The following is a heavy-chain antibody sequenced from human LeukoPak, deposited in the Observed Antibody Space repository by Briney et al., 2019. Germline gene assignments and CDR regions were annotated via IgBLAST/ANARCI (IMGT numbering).Heavy chain of an antibody. CDR3: ARDEVGATTERGY. Sequence: PGGSLRLSCAASGFPFRSYWMHWVRPAPGKGLVWVSRINSDGSSTSYADSVKGRFTISRDNAKNTLYLQMNSLRAEDTAVYYCARDEVGATTERGYWGQGTLVTVSS. CDR2: INSDGSST. V-gene: IGHV3-74*01. CDR1: GFPFRSYW. J-gene: IGHJ4*02. D-gene: IGHD1-26*01.